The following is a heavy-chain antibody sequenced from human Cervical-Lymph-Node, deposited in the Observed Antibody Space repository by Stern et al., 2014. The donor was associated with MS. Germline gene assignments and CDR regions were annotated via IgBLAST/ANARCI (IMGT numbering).Heavy chain of an antibody. Sequence: QVQLQQWGAGLLGPSETLSLTCGVYDGSLTNYFWSWIRQPPGKGLEWIGEINHNGVTNYNPSLKSRVTISVDTSKNQFSLKLTSVTAADTAVYYCAKGGGPARYNWFDPWGQGTLVTVSS. V-gene: IGHV4-34*01. CDR1: DGSLTNYF. CDR3: AKGGGPARYNWFDP. D-gene: IGHD6-6*01. CDR2: INHNGVT. J-gene: IGHJ5*02.